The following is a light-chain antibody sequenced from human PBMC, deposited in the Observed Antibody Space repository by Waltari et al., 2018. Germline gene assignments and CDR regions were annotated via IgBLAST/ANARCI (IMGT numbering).Light chain of an antibody. CDR1: QTASSSD. CDR2: NAS. V-gene: IGKV3-20*01. CDR3: QQYGSTPLFT. Sequence: EIVLTQSPGTLSLSPGERATLSCRASQTASSSDLAWYQQKPGQAPRLLIYNASNRTTGIPDRFIGSGSGTDFTLTISRLEPEDSAVYYCQQYGSTPLFTFGPGTKVDIK. J-gene: IGKJ3*01.